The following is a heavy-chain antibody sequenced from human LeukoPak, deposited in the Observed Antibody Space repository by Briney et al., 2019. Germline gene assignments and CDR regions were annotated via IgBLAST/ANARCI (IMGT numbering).Heavy chain of an antibody. CDR1: GFTFSDYW. J-gene: IGHJ4*02. CDR2: INIDGSDT. CDR3: ARDRSPTNGGFDY. Sequence: GGSLRLSCAASGFTFSDYWMHWVRQAPGKGLVWVSRINIDGSDTTYADSVKGRFTISSDNATSTLYCQMNGLRVEDTAVYFCARDRSPTNGGFDYWGQGTLVTVSS. D-gene: IGHD7-27*01. V-gene: IGHV3-74*01.